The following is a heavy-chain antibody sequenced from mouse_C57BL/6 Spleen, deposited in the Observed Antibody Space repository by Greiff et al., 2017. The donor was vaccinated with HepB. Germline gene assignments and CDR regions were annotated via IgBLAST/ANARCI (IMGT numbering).Heavy chain of an antibody. J-gene: IGHJ4*01. CDR3: ARDRGNFPYYYAMDY. D-gene: IGHD2-1*01. V-gene: IGHV3-6*01. CDR1: GYSITSGYY. CDR2: ISYDGSN. Sequence: DVHLVESGPGLVKPSQSLSLTCSVTGYSITSGYYWNWIRQFPGNKLEWMGYISYDGSNNYNPSLKNRISITRDTSKNQFFLKLNSVTTEDTATYYCARDRGNFPYYYAMDYWGQGTSVTVSS.